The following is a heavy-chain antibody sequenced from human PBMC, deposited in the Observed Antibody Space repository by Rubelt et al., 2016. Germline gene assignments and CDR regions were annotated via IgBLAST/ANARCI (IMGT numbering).Heavy chain of an antibody. D-gene: IGHD3-3*01. Sequence: QLQLQESGPGLVKPSETLSLTCTVSGGSISSSSYYWGWIRQPPGKGLEWIGSIYYSGSTYYNPSLKCRVTISVDTSKNQFSLKLSSVTAADTAVYYCARRPLLFWYFDYWGQGTLVTVSS. CDR3: ARRPLLFWYFDY. CDR2: IYYSGST. CDR1: GGSISSSSYY. J-gene: IGHJ4*02. V-gene: IGHV4-39*01.